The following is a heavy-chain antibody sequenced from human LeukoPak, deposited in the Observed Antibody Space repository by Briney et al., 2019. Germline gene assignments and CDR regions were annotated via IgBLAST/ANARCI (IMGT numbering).Heavy chain of an antibody. D-gene: IGHD6-6*01. J-gene: IGHJ3*02. V-gene: IGHV3-48*02. Sequence: PRGSLRLSCAASGFTLSTYTMNWVRQAPGKGLQWFSYISSSSSTIYYADSVKGRFTISRDNAKNSLYLQMNSLRDEDTAVYYCAREYSSSSGRAFDIWGQGTMVTVSS. CDR1: GFTLSTYT. CDR2: ISSSSSTI. CDR3: AREYSSSSGRAFDI.